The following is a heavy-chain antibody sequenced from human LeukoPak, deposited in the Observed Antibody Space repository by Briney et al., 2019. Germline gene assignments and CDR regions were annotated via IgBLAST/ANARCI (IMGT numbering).Heavy chain of an antibody. CDR3: ARSTGSGGYFDF. D-gene: IGHD3-16*01. CDR1: GYTFISKG. V-gene: IGHV1-3*04. J-gene: IGHJ4*02. Sequence: AASVKVSCKASGYTFISKGIHWVRQAPGQRLEWMAWINTDNSNTKRSQTLLGRVTITRDTSATTAYMELSSLRFEDTAVYYCARSTGSGGYFDFWGQGTLVTVSS. CDR2: INTDNSNT.